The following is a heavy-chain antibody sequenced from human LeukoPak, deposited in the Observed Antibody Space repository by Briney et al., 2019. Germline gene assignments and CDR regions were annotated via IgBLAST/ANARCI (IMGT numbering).Heavy chain of an antibody. CDR1: GFTFSSYA. D-gene: IGHD3-10*01. CDR3: AGGRSGSYQNWFDP. Sequence: TGGSLRLSCAASGFTFSSYAMHWVRQAPGKGLEYVSAISSNGGSTYYANSVKGRFTISRDNSKNTLYLQMGSLRAEDMAVYYCAGGRSGSYQNWFDPWGQGTLVTVSS. J-gene: IGHJ5*02. V-gene: IGHV3-64*01. CDR2: ISSNGGST.